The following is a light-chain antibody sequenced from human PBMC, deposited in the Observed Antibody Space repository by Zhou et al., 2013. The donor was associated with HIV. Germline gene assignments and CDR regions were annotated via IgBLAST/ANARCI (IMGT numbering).Light chain of an antibody. CDR2: GAS. V-gene: IGKV1-6*02. J-gene: IGKJ3*01. Sequence: AIQLTQSPSSLSASVGDTVTFTCRASQGIRNDLGWYQQKSGRAPKVLIYGASSLQIGVPPRFSGSGSGTDFNFTITSLQPEDFATYYCQQLNSYPFTFGPGTKVDVK. CDR3: QQLNSYPFT. CDR1: QGIRND.